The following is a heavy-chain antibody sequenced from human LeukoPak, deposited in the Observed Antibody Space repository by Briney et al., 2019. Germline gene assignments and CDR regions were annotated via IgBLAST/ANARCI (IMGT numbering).Heavy chain of an antibody. J-gene: IGHJ4*02. V-gene: IGHV3-21*01. CDR2: ISSSSSYI. Sequence: PGGSLRLSCAASEFTFSSYSMNWVRQAPGKGLEWVSSISSSSSYIYYADSVKGRFTISRDNAKNSLYLQMNSLRAEDTAVYYCARDSRRYSGSQQRDYWGQGTLVTVSS. D-gene: IGHD1-26*01. CDR1: EFTFSSYS. CDR3: ARDSRRYSGSQQRDY.